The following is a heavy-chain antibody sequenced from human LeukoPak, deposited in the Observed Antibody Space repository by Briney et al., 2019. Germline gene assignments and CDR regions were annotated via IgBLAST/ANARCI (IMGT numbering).Heavy chain of an antibody. V-gene: IGHV3-48*01. D-gene: IGHD1-7*01. CDR2: ISISSTTI. Sequence: GGSLRLSCAASGFTFSSYSMNWVRQAPGKGLEWVSYISISSTTIYYADSVKGRFTISRDNAKNSLYLQMNSLRAEDTAVYYCAREAITGTFGFDPWGQGTLVAVSS. J-gene: IGHJ5*02. CDR3: AREAITGTFGFDP. CDR1: GFTFSSYS.